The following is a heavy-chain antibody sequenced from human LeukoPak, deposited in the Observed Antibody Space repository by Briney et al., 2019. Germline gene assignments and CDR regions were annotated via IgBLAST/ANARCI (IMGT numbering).Heavy chain of an antibody. CDR2: INRDGTGK. CDR3: VRGDWYFES. Sequence: GGSLRLSCAPSGFNFSDSRMTWVRQAPGKGLQWVVNINRDGTGKHFLDSVEGRFTISRDNAKKSLYLLMNSLRPQDTAVYFCVRGDWYFESWGQGTLVTVSS. CDR1: GFNFSDSR. V-gene: IGHV3-7*04. D-gene: IGHD2-21*01. J-gene: IGHJ4*02.